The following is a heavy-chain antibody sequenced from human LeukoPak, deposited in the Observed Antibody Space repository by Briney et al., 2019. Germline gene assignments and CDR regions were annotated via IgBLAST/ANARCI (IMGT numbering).Heavy chain of an antibody. V-gene: IGHV4-4*02. CDR3: AVRGYSYGLDY. CDR1: GGSISSSNW. CDR2: IYHSGST. J-gene: IGHJ4*02. D-gene: IGHD5-18*01. Sequence: SGTLSLTCAVSGGSISSSNWWSWVRQPPGKGLEWIGEIYHSGSTNYNPSLKSRVTISVDTSKNQFSLKLSSVTAADTAVYYCAVRGYSYGLDYWGQGTLVTVSS.